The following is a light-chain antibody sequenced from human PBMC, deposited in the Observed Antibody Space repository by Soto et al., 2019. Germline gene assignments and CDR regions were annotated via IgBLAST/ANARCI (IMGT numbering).Light chain of an antibody. CDR2: ANT. J-gene: IGLJ1*01. Sequence: QSVLTQPPSVSGAPGQRVTISCAGSSSNIGAGYDVHWYQHLAGTAPKLLIYANTNRPSGVPDRFSASKSGTSASLAITGLLVDDELVYSSQSYARSLLDFVFGRGQKVTV. V-gene: IGLV1-40*01. CDR3: QSYARSLLDFV. CDR1: SSNIGAGYD.